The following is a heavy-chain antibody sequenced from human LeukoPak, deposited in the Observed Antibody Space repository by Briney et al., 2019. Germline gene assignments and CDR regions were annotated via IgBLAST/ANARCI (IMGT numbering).Heavy chain of an antibody. Sequence: SETLSLTCAIYGASFSGYYWNWIRQPPGKGLEWIGEISHSGGTNYNPSLKSRVTISADTSKNQFPLTLSYMTAADTAVYYCARTLDTSGYFRNFDYWGQGSLVTVSS. J-gene: IGHJ4*02. D-gene: IGHD3-22*01. CDR3: ARTLDTSGYFRNFDY. V-gene: IGHV4-34*01. CDR2: ISHSGGT. CDR1: GASFSGYY.